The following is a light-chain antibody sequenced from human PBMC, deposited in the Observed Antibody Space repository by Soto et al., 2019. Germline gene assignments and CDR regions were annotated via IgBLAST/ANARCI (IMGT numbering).Light chain of an antibody. CDR2: DVS. CDR1: SSDVGGYNY. CDR3: CSYAGSYTLVV. Sequence: QSVLTQPRSVSGSPGQSVTISCTGTSSDVGGYNYVSWYQQHPGKAPKLMIYDVSKRPSGVPDRFSGSKSGNTASLTISGLQAEDKADYYCCSYAGSYTLVVFGGGTKLTVL. J-gene: IGLJ2*01. V-gene: IGLV2-11*01.